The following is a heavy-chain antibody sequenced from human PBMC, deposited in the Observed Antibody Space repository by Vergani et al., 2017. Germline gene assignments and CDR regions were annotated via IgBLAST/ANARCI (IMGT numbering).Heavy chain of an antibody. CDR2: ISYDGSNK. Sequence: QVQLVESGGGVVQPGRSLRLSCAASGFTFSSYAMHWVRQAPGKGLEWVAVISYDGSNKYYADSVKGRFTISRDNSKNTLYLQMNSLRAEDTAVYYCARETRPWSYYDILTGPFDYWGQGTLVTVSS. J-gene: IGHJ4*02. CDR3: ARETRPWSYYDILTGPFDY. D-gene: IGHD3-9*01. CDR1: GFTFSSYA. V-gene: IGHV3-30*01.